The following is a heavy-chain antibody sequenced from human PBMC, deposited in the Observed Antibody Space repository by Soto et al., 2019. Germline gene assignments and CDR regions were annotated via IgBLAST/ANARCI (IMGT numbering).Heavy chain of an antibody. Sequence: VGPPRLPCGASGFTFFNACVNRVRQAPGEGLEWVGRVKSKTHGGTTDFAASVKGRFAISRDDSISMAFMRMNSLKIEDTAVYYCTTDSYITVTPVRLDYWGHGTLVTVSS. D-gene: IGHD4-4*01. V-gene: IGHV3-15*07. CDR1: GFTFFNAC. J-gene: IGHJ4*01. CDR3: TTDSYITVTPVRLDY. CDR2: VKSKTHGGTT.